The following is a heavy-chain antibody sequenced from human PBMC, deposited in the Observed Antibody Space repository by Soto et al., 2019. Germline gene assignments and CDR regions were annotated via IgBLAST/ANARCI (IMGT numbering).Heavy chain of an antibody. CDR3: AKDLVALVGAPLGLDY. J-gene: IGHJ4*02. V-gene: IGHV3-23*01. CDR1: GFTFSSYA. Sequence: PGGSVRLSCAASGFTFSSYAMSWVRQALGKGLEWVSAISGSGGSTYCADSVKGRFTISRDNSKNTLYLQMNSLRAEDTAVYYCAKDLVALVGAPLGLDYWGQGILVTVSS. CDR2: ISGSGGST. D-gene: IGHD1-26*01.